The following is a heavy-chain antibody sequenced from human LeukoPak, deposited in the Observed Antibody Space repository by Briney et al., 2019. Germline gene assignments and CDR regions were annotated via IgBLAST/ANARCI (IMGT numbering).Heavy chain of an antibody. V-gene: IGHV4-38-2*02. CDR1: GYPLSSGYY. CDR3: ARDEQRGHDSSGTGY. D-gene: IGHD3-22*01. J-gene: IGHJ4*02. Sequence: SETLSLTCTVSGYPLSSGYYWGWIRQPPGKGLEWIGSIYHSGSTHYNPSLKSRVTISVDTSKNQFSLKLSSVTAADTAVYYCARDEQRGHDSSGTGYWGQGTLVTVSS. CDR2: IYHSGST.